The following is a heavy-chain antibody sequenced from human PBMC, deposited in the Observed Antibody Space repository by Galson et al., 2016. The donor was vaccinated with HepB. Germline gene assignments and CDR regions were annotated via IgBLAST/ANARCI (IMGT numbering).Heavy chain of an antibody. Sequence: PALVKPTQTLTLNCTFSGFSRQENGVGVGWIRQPPGKALEWLGLIHWDDEKRYTPSLFPRLTITKGSSKNQVVLTLTNVAPVDSATYYCAHRLVTGYDAFDVWGPGTLVTVSS. CDR1: GFSRQENGVG. V-gene: IGHV2-5*02. D-gene: IGHD3-9*01. CDR2: IHWDDEK. CDR3: AHRLVTGYDAFDV. J-gene: IGHJ3*01.